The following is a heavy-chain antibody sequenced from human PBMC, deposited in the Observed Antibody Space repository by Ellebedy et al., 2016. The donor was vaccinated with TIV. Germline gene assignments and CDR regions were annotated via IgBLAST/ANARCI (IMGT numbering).Heavy chain of an antibody. J-gene: IGHJ4*02. CDR1: GFTFSNYA. D-gene: IGHD6-13*01. V-gene: IGHV3-23*01. CDR3: AKEKAAAGQGVLQY. CDR2: IVASGRDT. Sequence: GESLKISCASSGFTFSNYAISWVRQTPGKRLEWVTAIVASGRDTYYADSVQGRFTISRDNSKNTLYLQMNSLRTEDTATYYCAKEKAAAGQGVLQYWGQGALVTVS.